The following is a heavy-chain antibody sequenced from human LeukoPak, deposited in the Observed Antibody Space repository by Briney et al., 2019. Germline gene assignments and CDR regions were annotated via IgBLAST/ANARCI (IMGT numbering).Heavy chain of an antibody. CDR1: GYTLTEVS. J-gene: IGHJ4*02. CDR3: ATEVVGYGDAHYFDT. D-gene: IGHD4-17*01. Sequence: VASVKVSCKISGYTLTEVSMHWVRQAPGKGLEWMGGFDPADGEPIYAQKFQGRVTMSEDTSTDTAYMDLSSLRSEDTAVYYCATEVVGYGDAHYFDTWGQGTLVTVSS. V-gene: IGHV1-24*01. CDR2: FDPADGEP.